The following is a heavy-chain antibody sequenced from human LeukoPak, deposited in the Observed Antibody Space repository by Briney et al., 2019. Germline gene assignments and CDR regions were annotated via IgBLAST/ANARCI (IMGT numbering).Heavy chain of an antibody. J-gene: IGHJ1*01. CDR3: ARGDMIMFGGVIVQRTIYFQH. CDR1: GFTFSSYS. V-gene: IGHV3-21*01. CDR2: ISSSSSYI. D-gene: IGHD3-16*02. Sequence: GGSLRLSCAASGFTFSSYSMNWVRQAPGKGLEWVSSISSSSSYIYYADSVKGRFTISRDNAKNSLYLQMNSLRAEDTAVYYCARGDMIMFGGVIVQRTIYFQHWGQGTLVTVSS.